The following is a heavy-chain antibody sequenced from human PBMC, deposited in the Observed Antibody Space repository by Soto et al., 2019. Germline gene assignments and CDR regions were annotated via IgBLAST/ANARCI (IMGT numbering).Heavy chain of an antibody. CDR2: ISYDGHNK. CDR1: GFTLTNHA. CDR3: AREASSSWYYFDS. V-gene: IGHV3-30-3*01. D-gene: IGHD6-13*01. J-gene: IGHJ4*02. Sequence: GGSLRLSCAASGFTLTNHAMHWLRQAPGKGLEWLAVISYDGHNKYYADSVKGRFTISRDISSNTLFVQMNTLRPEDTAVYYCAREASSSWYYFDSWGQGTLVTGSS.